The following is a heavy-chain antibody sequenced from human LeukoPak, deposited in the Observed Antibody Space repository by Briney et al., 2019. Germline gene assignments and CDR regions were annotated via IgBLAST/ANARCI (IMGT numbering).Heavy chain of an antibody. V-gene: IGHV1-18*01. CDR2: ISAYNGNT. J-gene: IGHJ5*02. CDR1: GYTFPNQG. CDR3: AIEKSGDYSCDP. Sequence: GASVKVSYMPSGYTFPNQGIRWVRQAPGQGLEWMGWISAYNGNTNYAQKLQGRVTMTTDTSTSTAYMELRSLRSDDTAVYYCAIEKSGDYSCDPWGKGTRVTVSS. D-gene: IGHD1-14*01.